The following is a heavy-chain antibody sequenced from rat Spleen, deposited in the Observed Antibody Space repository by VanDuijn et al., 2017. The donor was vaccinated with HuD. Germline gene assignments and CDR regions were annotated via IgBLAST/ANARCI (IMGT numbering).Heavy chain of an antibody. V-gene: IGHV2-13*01. D-gene: IGHD1-7*01. CDR3: ATEAYYGSPYYFDY. CDR1: GFSLSNYG. Sequence: QVQLKESGPGLVQPSQTLSLTCTVSGFSLSNYGMVWVRQPPGKGLEWMGVIWSHGATYYNSALKSRLSISRDTSKNQVSLKMDSLRSEDTATYYCATEAYYGSPYYFDYWGQGVMVTVSS. CDR2: IWSHGAT. J-gene: IGHJ2*01.